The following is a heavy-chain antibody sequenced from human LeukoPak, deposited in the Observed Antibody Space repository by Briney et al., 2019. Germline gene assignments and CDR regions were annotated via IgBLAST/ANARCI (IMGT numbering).Heavy chain of an antibody. Sequence: LAGGSLRLSCAASGFTFSSYWMSWVRQAPGKGLEWVANIKQDGSEKYYVDSVKGRFTISRDNAKNSLYLQMNSLRAEDTAVYYCARAREQWLANWFDPWGQGTLVTASS. J-gene: IGHJ5*02. CDR3: ARAREQWLANWFDP. D-gene: IGHD6-19*01. CDR2: IKQDGSEK. V-gene: IGHV3-7*05. CDR1: GFTFSSYW.